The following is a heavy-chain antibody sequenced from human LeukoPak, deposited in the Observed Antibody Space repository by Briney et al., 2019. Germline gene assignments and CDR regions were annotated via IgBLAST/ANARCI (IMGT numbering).Heavy chain of an antibody. CDR2: ISSSGSTI. V-gene: IGHV3-48*03. Sequence: GGSLRLSCAASGFTFSSYEMNWVRQAPGEGLEWVSYISSSGSTIYYADSVKGRFTISRDNAKNSLYLQMNSLRAEDTAVYYCARDNVLLSYWGQGTLVTVSS. J-gene: IGHJ4*02. CDR3: ARDNVLLSY. CDR1: GFTFSSYE. D-gene: IGHD3-10*01.